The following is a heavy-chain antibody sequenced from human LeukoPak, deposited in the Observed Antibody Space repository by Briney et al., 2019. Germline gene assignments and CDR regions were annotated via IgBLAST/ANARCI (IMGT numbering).Heavy chain of an antibody. CDR3: ANHLACGSTSCPPFDY. CDR1: GFTFSSYS. Sequence: GGSLRLSCAASGFTFSSYSMNWVRQAPGKGLEWVSSISNSGSYIYYADSVKGRFTISRDNAKNSLYLRMNSLRAEDTAVYYCANHLACGSTSCPPFDYWGQGTLVTVSS. CDR2: ISNSGSYI. V-gene: IGHV3-21*01. D-gene: IGHD2-2*01. J-gene: IGHJ4*02.